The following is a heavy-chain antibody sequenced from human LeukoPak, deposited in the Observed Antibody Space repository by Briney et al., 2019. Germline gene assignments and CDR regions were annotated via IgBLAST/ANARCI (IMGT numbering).Heavy chain of an antibody. CDR3: AKRPRYSSGWFDY. CDR2: ISGSGGST. J-gene: IGHJ4*02. Sequence: PGGSLRPSCAASGFTFSSYAMSWVRQAPGKGLEWVSAISGSGGSTYYADSVKGRFTISRDNSKNTLYLQMNSLRAEDTAVYYCAKRPRYSSGWFDYWGQGTLVTVSS. V-gene: IGHV3-23*01. D-gene: IGHD6-19*01. CDR1: GFTFSSYA.